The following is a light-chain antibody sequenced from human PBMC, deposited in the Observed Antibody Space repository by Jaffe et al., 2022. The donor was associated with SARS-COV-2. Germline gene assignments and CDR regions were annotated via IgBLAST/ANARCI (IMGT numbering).Light chain of an antibody. CDR3: QTWGSGPWV. CDR2: INNDGSL. CDR1: SGHRTFA. Sequence: QLVLTQSPSVSASLGASVKLTCTLSSGHRTFAVAWHQQRPGQRPRFLMKINNDGSLYKRDGIPDRFSGSTSGAERCLTISNLQSEDEADYYCQTWGSGPWVFGGGTKLAVL. J-gene: IGLJ3*02. V-gene: IGLV4-69*02.